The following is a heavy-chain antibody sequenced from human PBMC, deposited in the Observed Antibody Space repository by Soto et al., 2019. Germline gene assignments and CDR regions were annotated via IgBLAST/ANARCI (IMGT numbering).Heavy chain of an antibody. CDR2: INSDGSST. Sequence: EVQLVESGGGLVQPGESLRLSCEASGFTFSSYWMHWVRQAPGKGLVWVSRINSDGSSTSYAGSVKGRFTISRDNVKNTLYLQMNRLRAEDTAVYYCVRTSLVVAAATREDYWGQGTLVTVSS. V-gene: IGHV3-74*01. D-gene: IGHD2-15*01. CDR3: VRTSLVVAAATREDY. CDR1: GFTFSSYW. J-gene: IGHJ4*02.